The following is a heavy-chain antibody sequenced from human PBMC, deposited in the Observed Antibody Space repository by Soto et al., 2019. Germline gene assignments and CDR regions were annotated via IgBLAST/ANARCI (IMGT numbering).Heavy chain of an antibody. CDR2: IYYSGIT. D-gene: IGHD5-18*01. J-gene: IGHJ4*02. V-gene: IGHV4-30-4*01. CDR3: ARVGSYGNFDY. Sequence: SETLSLTCTVSGGSISSGDYYWSWIRQPPGKGLEWIAYIYYSGITYYNPSLKSRVTISLDTSKNQFSLKLSSVTAADTAVYYCARVGSYGNFDYWGQGTLVTVSS. CDR1: GGSISSGDYY.